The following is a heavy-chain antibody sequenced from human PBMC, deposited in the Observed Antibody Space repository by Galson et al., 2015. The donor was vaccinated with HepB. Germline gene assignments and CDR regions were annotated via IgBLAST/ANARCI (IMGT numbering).Heavy chain of an antibody. CDR3: ARDSGFWGSGSYYTNYYYGMDV. Sequence: SVKVSCKASGYTFTSYYMHWVRQAPGQGLEWMGIINPSGGSTSYAQKFQGRVTMTRDTSTSTVYMELSSLRSEDTAVYYCARDSGFWGSGSYYTNYYYGMDVWGQGTTVTVSS. CDR2: INPSGGST. J-gene: IGHJ6*02. CDR1: GYTFTSYY. V-gene: IGHV1-46*01. D-gene: IGHD3-10*01.